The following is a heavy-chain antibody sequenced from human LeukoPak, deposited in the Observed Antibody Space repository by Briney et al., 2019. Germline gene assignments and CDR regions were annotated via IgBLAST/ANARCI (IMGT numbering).Heavy chain of an antibody. D-gene: IGHD4-17*01. Sequence: PGGSLRLSCAASGFTFSSYEMNWVRQAPGKGLEWVSYISSSGSTIYYADSVKGRFTISRDNSKNTLYLQMNSLRVGDTAVYYCAILAVTPDYWGQGTLVTVSS. J-gene: IGHJ4*02. CDR1: GFTFSSYE. CDR2: ISSSGSTI. V-gene: IGHV3-48*03. CDR3: AILAVTPDY.